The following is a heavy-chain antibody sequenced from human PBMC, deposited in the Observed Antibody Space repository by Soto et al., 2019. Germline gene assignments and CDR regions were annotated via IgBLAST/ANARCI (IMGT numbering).Heavy chain of an antibody. CDR2: IWYDGSNK. CDR3: AKFHGSGTYYNFPDY. Sequence: QVQLVESGGGVVQPGRSLRLSCAASGFTFSSYGMHWVRQAPGKGLEWVAVIWYDGSNKYYADSVKGRFTISRDNSKNTLYLQMNSLRAEDTAVYYCAKFHGSGTYYNFPDYWGQGTLVTVSS. J-gene: IGHJ4*02. V-gene: IGHV3-33*06. D-gene: IGHD3-10*01. CDR1: GFTFSSYG.